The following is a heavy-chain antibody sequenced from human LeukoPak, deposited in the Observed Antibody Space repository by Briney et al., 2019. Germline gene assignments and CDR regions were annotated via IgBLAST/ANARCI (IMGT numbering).Heavy chain of an antibody. V-gene: IGHV3-30*02. D-gene: IGHD3-3*01. CDR3: AKGQLRFLEWLFQH. J-gene: IGHJ1*01. Sequence: GGSLRLSCAASGFTFSSYGMHWVRQAPGKGLEWVAFIRYDGSNKYYADSVKGRFTISRDNSKNMLYLQMNSLRAEDTAVYYCAKGQLRFLEWLFQHWGQGTLVTVSS. CDR2: IRYDGSNK. CDR1: GFTFSSYG.